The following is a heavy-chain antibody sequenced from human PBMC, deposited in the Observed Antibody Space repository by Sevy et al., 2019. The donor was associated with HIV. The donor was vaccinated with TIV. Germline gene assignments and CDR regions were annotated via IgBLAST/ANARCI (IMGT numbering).Heavy chain of an antibody. D-gene: IGHD3-22*01. Sequence: ASVKVSCKASGYTFTGYYMHWVRQAPGQGLEWMGWINPNSGGTNYAQKFQGRVTMTRDTSISTAYMELSRVRSDDTAVYYCASGGPNYYDSSGYYASQFDYWGQGTLVTVSS. J-gene: IGHJ4*02. CDR3: ASGGPNYYDSSGYYASQFDY. CDR1: GYTFTGYY. V-gene: IGHV1-2*02. CDR2: INPNSGGT.